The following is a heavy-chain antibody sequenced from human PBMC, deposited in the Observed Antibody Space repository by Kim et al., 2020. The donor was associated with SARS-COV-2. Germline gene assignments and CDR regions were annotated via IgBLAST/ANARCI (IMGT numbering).Heavy chain of an antibody. CDR2: MYYSGST. D-gene: IGHD4-17*01. CDR1: GGSVSSGSYY. Sequence: SETLSLTCTVSGGSVSSGSYYWSWIRQPPGKGLEWIGYMYYSGSTNYNPSLKSRVTISVDTSKNQFSLKLTAITAADTAVYYCARADDYGDYGGYFDLWG. J-gene: IGHJ2*01. V-gene: IGHV4-61*01. CDR3: ARADDYGDYGGYFDL.